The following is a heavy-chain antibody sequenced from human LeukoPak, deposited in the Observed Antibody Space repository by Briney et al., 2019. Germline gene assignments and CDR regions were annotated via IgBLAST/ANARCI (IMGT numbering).Heavy chain of an antibody. Sequence: ASVKVSCKASGYTFTSYGISWVRQAPGQGLEWMGWISAYNGNTNYAQKLQGRVTMTTDTSTSTAYMELRSLRSDDTAVYYCARVDGISGYDSQIDYWGQGTLVTVSS. J-gene: IGHJ4*02. CDR1: GYTFTSYG. CDR3: ARVDGISGYDSQIDY. V-gene: IGHV1-18*01. D-gene: IGHD5-12*01. CDR2: ISAYNGNT.